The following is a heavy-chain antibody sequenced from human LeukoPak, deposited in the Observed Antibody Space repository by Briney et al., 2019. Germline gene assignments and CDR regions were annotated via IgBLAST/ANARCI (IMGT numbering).Heavy chain of an antibody. Sequence: GGSLKLSCAASGFTFSGSAMHWVRQASGKGLEWVGRIRSKANSYATAYAASVKGRFTISRDDSKNTAYLQMSSLKTEDTAVYYCTRPPGYYGSGIDYWGQGTLVTVSS. D-gene: IGHD3-10*01. CDR2: IRSKANSYAT. V-gene: IGHV3-73*01. J-gene: IGHJ4*02. CDR3: TRPPGYYGSGIDY. CDR1: GFTFSGSA.